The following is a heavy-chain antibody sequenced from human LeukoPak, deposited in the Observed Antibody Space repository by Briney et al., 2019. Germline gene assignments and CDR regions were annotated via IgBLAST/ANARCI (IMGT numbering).Heavy chain of an antibody. Sequence: SETLSLTCTVSGDSNNTYYWTWIRQPAGKGLEWIGRIHTSGSTNYNPSLKSRVAMSVETSKNQLFLKLSSLTAADTAVYYCARGAMAVAGRVFDYWGQGTLVTVS. CDR3: ARGAMAVAGRVFDY. CDR1: GDSNNTYY. D-gene: IGHD6-19*01. V-gene: IGHV4-4*07. CDR2: IHTSGST. J-gene: IGHJ4*02.